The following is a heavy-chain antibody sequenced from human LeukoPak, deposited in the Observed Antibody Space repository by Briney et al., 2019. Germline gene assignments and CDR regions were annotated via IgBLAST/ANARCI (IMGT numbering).Heavy chain of an antibody. V-gene: IGHV1-69*13. J-gene: IGHJ4*02. CDR2: IIPIFGTA. Sequence: SVTVSCKASGGTFSSYAISWVRQAPGQGLEWXXGIIPIFGTANYAQKFQGRVTITADESTSTAYMELSSLRSEDTAVYYCARASGIAAAASHWGQGTLVTVSS. D-gene: IGHD6-13*01. CDR3: ARASGIAAAASH. CDR1: GGTFSSYA.